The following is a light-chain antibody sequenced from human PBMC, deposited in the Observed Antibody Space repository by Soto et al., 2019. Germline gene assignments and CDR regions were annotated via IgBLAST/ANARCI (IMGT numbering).Light chain of an antibody. CDR1: QGIRND. V-gene: IGKV1-6*01. Sequence: AIPMTQSPSSLSASVGDRVTITCRASQGIRNDLGWYQQKPGKAPKLLIYAASSLQSGVPSRFSGSGSGTDFNLTISSLQPEDFATYYCLQDYNYPYTFGQGTKLEIK. J-gene: IGKJ2*01. CDR3: LQDYNYPYT. CDR2: AAS.